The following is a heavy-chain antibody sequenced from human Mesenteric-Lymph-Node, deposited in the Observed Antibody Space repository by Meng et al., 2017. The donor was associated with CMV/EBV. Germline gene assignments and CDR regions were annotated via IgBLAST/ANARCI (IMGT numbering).Heavy chain of an antibody. CDR1: GGFFNLYY. CDR2: INQSGDT. D-gene: IGHD2-2*01. Sequence: GSLRLSCGVYGGFFNLYYWTWIRQPPGEGLEWVGEINQSGDTNYNPSLKSRVTISIDTSTNQFSLKLMSVTAADTALYYCARCRVVPPAIARNHSYGVDVWGQGTTVTVSS. CDR3: ARCRVVPPAIARNHSYGVDV. V-gene: IGHV4-34*01. J-gene: IGHJ6*02.